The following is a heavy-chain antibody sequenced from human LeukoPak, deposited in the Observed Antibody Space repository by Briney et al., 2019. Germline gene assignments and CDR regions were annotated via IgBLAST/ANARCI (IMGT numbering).Heavy chain of an antibody. D-gene: IGHD3-9*01. J-gene: IGHJ3*02. CDR3: AKGPNYDILTGWRKTYNAFDI. Sequence: GGSLRLSCAASGFTFSSYRMNWVRQAPGKGLEWVSYISSGSSTIYYADSVKDRFTISRDNSKYTLYLQMNSLRTEDTAMYYCAKGPNYDILTGWRKTYNAFDIWGQGTMVTVSS. V-gene: IGHV3-48*01. CDR2: ISSGSSTI. CDR1: GFTFSSYR.